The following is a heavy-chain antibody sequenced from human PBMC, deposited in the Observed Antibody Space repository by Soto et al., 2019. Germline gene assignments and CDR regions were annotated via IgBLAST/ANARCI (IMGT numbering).Heavy chain of an antibody. V-gene: IGHV1-2*02. CDR1: VFSVHT. J-gene: IGHJ4*02. CDR2: VKPNNGDT. Sequence: ASVNFSCKASVFSVHTIHWVRRAPGQGLEWMGWVKPNNGDTIYAQQFQGRVTMTRDTSITTVYMELSSLTSDDTAFYYCASPRSGPSPDLGYWGQGTVVTVSS. D-gene: IGHD2-15*01. CDR3: ASPRSGPSPDLGY.